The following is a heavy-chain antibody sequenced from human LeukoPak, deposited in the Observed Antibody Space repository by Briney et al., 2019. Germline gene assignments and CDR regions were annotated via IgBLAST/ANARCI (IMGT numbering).Heavy chain of an antibody. Sequence: QSGGSLRLSCAASGFTFSNFAMSWVRQAPGKGLEWVSSITDSGVSTFYTDSLSGRFTISRDNSKNTLYLQMKNLKAADTATYYCAKLTDARGRCGSGSHWGQGTLVAVSS. D-gene: IGHD3-10*01. J-gene: IGHJ4*01. CDR2: ITDSGVST. CDR1: GFTFSNFA. CDR3: AKLTDARGRCGSGSH. V-gene: IGHV3-23*01.